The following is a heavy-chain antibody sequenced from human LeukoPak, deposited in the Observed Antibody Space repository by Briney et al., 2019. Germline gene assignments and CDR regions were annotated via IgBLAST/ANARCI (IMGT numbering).Heavy chain of an antibody. J-gene: IGHJ3*02. CDR3: TTRDYGDYYLYAFDI. CDR2: IKSKTDGGTT. Sequence: GGSLRLSCAASGFTFSNAWMSWVRQAPGKGLEWVGRIKSKTDGGTTDYAAPVKGRFTISRDDSKNTLYLQMNSLKTEDTAVYYCTTRDYGDYYLYAFDIWGQGTMVTVSS. D-gene: IGHD4-17*01. V-gene: IGHV3-15*01. CDR1: GFTFSNAW.